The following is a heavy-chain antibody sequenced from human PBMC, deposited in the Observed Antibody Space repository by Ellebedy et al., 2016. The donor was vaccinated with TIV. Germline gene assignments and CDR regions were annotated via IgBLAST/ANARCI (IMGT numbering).Heavy chain of an antibody. CDR3: ARRSTDFAFDS. D-gene: IGHD3/OR15-3a*01. V-gene: IGHV3-23*01. CDR2: ISANGGTT. CDR1: GFTFSTYH. Sequence: GESLKIYCAASGFTFSTYHMNWVRQAPGKGLEWVSIISANGGTTYYADFVKVSFTISRDNSKNTLFLQMSSLRAEYTSVYFCARRSTDFAFDSWGQGTLVTVSS. J-gene: IGHJ4*02.